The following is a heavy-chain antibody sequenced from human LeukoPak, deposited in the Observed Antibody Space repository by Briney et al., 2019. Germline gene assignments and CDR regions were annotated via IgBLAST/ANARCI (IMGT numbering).Heavy chain of an antibody. CDR2: ISYDGSNK. D-gene: IGHD2-2*01. Sequence: GGSLRLSCAASGFTFSSYGMHWVRQAPGKGLEWVAVISYDGSNKYYADSVKGRFTISRDNSENTLYLQMNSLRAEDTAVYYCAKNEGCSSTSCYELDYWGQGTLVTVSS. J-gene: IGHJ4*02. V-gene: IGHV3-30*18. CDR3: AKNEGCSSTSCYELDY. CDR1: GFTFSSYG.